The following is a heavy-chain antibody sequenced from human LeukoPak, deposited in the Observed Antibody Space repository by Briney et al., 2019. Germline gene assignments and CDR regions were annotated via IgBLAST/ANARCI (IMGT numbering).Heavy chain of an antibody. CDR2: IYYSGST. V-gene: IGHV4-59*01. D-gene: IGHD3-22*01. CDR1: GGSISSYY. Sequence: PSETLSLTCTVSGGSISSYYWSWIRQPPRKGLEWIGYIYYSGSTNYNPSLKSRVTISLDTSKNQFSLKLSSVTAADTAVYYCARLAVVIGAFDIWGQGTMVTVSS. J-gene: IGHJ3*02. CDR3: ARLAVVIGAFDI.